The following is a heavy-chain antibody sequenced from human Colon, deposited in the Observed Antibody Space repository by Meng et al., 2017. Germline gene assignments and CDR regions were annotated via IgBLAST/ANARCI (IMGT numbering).Heavy chain of an antibody. D-gene: IGHD3-3*01. CDR2: IFHSGST. CDR3: AAIFGLGPGY. V-gene: IGHV4-4*02. J-gene: IGHJ4*02. CDR1: GGSINSSDW. Sequence: VQRLESGPGLVKPSGTLSLTCDVSGGSINSSDWWSRVRQPPGKGLEWIAEIFHSGSTNYKSSLKSRATISVDRSKNQFSLKLNSVTAADTAVYYCAAIFGLGPGYWGQGTLVTVSS.